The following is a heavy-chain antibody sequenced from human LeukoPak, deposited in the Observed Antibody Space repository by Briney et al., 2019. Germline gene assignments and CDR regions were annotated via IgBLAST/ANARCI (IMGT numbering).Heavy chain of an antibody. CDR2: INPNSGGT. V-gene: IGHV1-2*02. Sequence: ASVKVSCKASGYTFTGYYMHWVRQAPGQGLEWMGWINPNSGGTNYAQKFQGRVTITRNTSISTAYMELSSLRSEDTAVYYCAIGQLGPQFDYWGQGTLVTVSS. J-gene: IGHJ4*02. CDR3: AIGQLGPQFDY. D-gene: IGHD6-6*01. CDR1: GYTFTGYY.